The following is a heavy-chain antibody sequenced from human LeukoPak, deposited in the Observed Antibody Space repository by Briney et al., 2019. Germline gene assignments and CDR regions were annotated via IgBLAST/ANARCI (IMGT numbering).Heavy chain of an antibody. D-gene: IGHD1-7*01. CDR1: GVTFSSYS. V-gene: IGHV3-48*01. CDR2: ISSSSSTI. CDR3: ATQLELRIFDY. J-gene: IGHJ4*02. Sequence: PGWSLRLSCAASGVTFSSYSMNWVRQAPGKGLEWVSYISSSSSTIYYAGSVKGRFTISRDNAKNSLYLQMNSVGAEDTAVYYCATQLELRIFDYWGQGTLVTVSS.